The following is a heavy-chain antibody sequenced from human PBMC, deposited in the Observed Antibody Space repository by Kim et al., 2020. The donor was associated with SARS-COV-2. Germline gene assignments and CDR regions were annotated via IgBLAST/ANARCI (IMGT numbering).Heavy chain of an antibody. J-gene: IGHJ4*02. CDR1: GFTFSSYS. D-gene: IGHD3-10*01. Sequence: GGSLRLSCAASGFTFSSYSMNWVRQAPGKGLELVSSISSSSSYIYYADSVKGRFTISRDNAKNSLYLQMNSLRAEDTAVYYCAREYGSGSYYRGLVDYWGQGTLVTVSS. CDR2: ISSSSSYI. V-gene: IGHV3-21*01. CDR3: AREYGSGSYYRGLVDY.